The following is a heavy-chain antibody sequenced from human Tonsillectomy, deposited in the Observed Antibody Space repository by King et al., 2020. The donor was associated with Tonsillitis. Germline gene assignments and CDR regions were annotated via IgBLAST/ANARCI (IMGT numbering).Heavy chain of an antibody. CDR2: IYYSGST. D-gene: IGHD5-18*01. CDR1: GGSISSSSYY. V-gene: IGHV4-39*01. CDR3: AGRGYSYGPFFDY. Sequence: LQLQESGPGLVKPSETLSLTCTVSGGSISSSSYYWGWIRQPPGKGLEWIGSIYYSGSTYYNPSLKSRVTIYVDTSKNQFSLKLSSVTAADTAVYYCAGRGYSYGPFFDYWGQGTLVTVSS. J-gene: IGHJ4*02.